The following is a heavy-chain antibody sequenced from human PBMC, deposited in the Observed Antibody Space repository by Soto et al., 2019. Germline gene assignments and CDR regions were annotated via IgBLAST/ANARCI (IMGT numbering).Heavy chain of an antibody. V-gene: IGHV4-59*08. CDR2: IYYSGST. J-gene: IGHJ4*02. Sequence: SETLSLTCTVSGGSISSYYWSWIRQPPGKGLEWIGYIYYSGSTNYNPSLKSRATISVDTSKNQFSLKLSSVTAADTAVYYCARHKGGTTYYFDYWGQGTLVTVSS. CDR1: GGSISSYY. CDR3: ARHKGGTTYYFDY. D-gene: IGHD1-1*01.